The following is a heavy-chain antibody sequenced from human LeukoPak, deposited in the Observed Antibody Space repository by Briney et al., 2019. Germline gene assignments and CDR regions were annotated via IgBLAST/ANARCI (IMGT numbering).Heavy chain of an antibody. CDR2: ISSSGHTI. D-gene: IGHD3-9*01. CDR1: GFIFSDYQ. Sequence: GGSLRLSCAASGFIFSDYQMNWVRQVPGKGLEWVSSISSSGHTIYYSDSVKGRFTVSRDNGENSLYLQMNDLRAEDTAVFYCARDASPYYDVLTDSPGSLHTWGQGTLVIVSS. CDR3: ARDASPYYDVLTDSPGSLHT. V-gene: IGHV3-48*03. J-gene: IGHJ1*01.